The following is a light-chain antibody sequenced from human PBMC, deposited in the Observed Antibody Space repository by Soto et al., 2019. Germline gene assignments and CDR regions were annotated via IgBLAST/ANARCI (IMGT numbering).Light chain of an antibody. V-gene: IGKV1-6*01. CDR1: QGIRTE. CDR2: GAS. Sequence: AIQMTQSPSSLSASVGDRVTITCRASQGIRTELGWYQQKPGKAPNLLIYGASTLQSGVSSMFSGSGAGTYFTLTIISMQPEDFATYYCLQDSSYPRTFGQGTKVEIK. J-gene: IGKJ1*01. CDR3: LQDSSYPRT.